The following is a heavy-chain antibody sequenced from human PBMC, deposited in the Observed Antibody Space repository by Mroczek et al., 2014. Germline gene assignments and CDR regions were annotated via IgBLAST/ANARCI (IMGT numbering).Heavy chain of an antibody. J-gene: IGHJ4*02. Sequence: QLQQSGPGLVKPSQTLSLTCTVSGGSISSGGYYWSWIRQHPGKGLEWIGYIYYSGSTYYNPSLKSRVTISVDTSKNQFSLKLSSVTAADTAVYYCARDRSLYGGDYYFDYWGQGTLVTVSS. V-gene: IGHV4-31*03. CDR1: GGSISSGGYY. D-gene: IGHD2-2*02. CDR3: ARDRSLYGGDYYFDY. CDR2: IYYSGST.